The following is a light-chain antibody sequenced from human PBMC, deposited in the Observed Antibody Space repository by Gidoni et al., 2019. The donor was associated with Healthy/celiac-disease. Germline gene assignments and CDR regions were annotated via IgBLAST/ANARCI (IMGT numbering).Light chain of an antibody. CDR3: SSYTSSSTLV. CDR1: SSDVGGYNY. Sequence: QYALTQPASVSGSPGQSITISCTGTSSDVGGYNYFSWYQQHPGKAPKLMIYDVSNRPSGVSNRFSGSKSGNTASLTISGLQAEDEADYYCSSYTSSSTLVFGTGTKVTVL. J-gene: IGLJ1*01. CDR2: DVS. V-gene: IGLV2-14*03.